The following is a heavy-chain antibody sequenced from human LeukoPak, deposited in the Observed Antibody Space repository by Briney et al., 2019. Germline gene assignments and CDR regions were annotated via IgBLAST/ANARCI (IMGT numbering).Heavy chain of an antibody. CDR3: AAGPPLDATPFDY. D-gene: IGHD2-2*01. V-gene: IGHV1-58*02. J-gene: IGHJ4*02. Sequence: SVKVSFKASGFTSTSSAMQWVRQARGQRLEWIGWIVVGSGNTNYAQKFQGRVTITRDMSTSTVYMELSSLRSEDTAVYYCAAGPPLDATPFDYWGQGTLVTVSS. CDR1: GFTSTSSA. CDR2: IVVGSGNT.